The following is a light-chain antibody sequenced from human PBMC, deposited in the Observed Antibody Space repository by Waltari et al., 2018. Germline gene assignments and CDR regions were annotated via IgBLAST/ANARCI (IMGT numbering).Light chain of an antibody. J-gene: IGLJ3*02. Sequence: YVLTQPPSVSVAPGKTATITCGEDNIETKSVHWYQQKPGQAPILIMFYDSERPSWVPERFSGSNSGNPATLTISRVEAGDEADYYCYSTDFSGHDRVFGGGTKLTVL. CDR2: YDS. V-gene: IGLV3-21*01. CDR1: NIETKS. CDR3: YSTDFSGHDRV.